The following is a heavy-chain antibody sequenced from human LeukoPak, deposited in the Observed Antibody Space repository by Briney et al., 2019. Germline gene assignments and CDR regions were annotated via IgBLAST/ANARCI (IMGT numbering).Heavy chain of an antibody. CDR2: ISGRGGST. D-gene: IGHD2-2*01. CDR1: GFTFNSYA. CDR3: ATLGYCTSISCYATDGGALDV. J-gene: IGHJ3*01. Sequence: GGSLRLSCAASGFTFNSYAMNWVRQAPGKGLEWVSAISGRGGSTYYADYVKGRSTISRDNSKNMLYLQMNSLRAEDTGVYYCATLGYCTSISCYATDGGALDVWGQGTVVTVSS. V-gene: IGHV3-23*01.